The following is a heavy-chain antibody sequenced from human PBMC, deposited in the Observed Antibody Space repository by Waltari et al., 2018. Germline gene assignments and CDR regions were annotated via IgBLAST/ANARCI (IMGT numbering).Heavy chain of an antibody. Sequence: QVQLQESGPGLVKPSETLSLTCTVSGGSISSYYWSWIRQPPGKGLEWIGYIYYSGSTNYNPPRKSGVTRSVDTSKNQFSLKLSSVTAADTAVYYCARALAAYYYDSSGFDYWGQGTLVTVSS. CDR2: IYYSGST. J-gene: IGHJ4*02. CDR3: ARALAAYYYDSSGFDY. V-gene: IGHV4-59*01. D-gene: IGHD3-22*01. CDR1: GGSISSYY.